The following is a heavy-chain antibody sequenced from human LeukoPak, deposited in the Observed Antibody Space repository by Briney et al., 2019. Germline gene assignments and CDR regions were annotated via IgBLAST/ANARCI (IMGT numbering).Heavy chain of an antibody. J-gene: IGHJ4*02. CDR1: GDSISSGDYS. CDR3: ARRRTTGTRSYFDY. V-gene: IGHV4-30-2*01. D-gene: IGHD1-1*01. CDR2: IFHSGSS. Sequence: PSETLSLTCAVSGDSISSGDYSWSWIRQPSGKGLEWIGYIFHSGSSYYNPSLKSRVTISVDKSKNQFSLRLTSVTAADTAVYYCARRRTTGTRSYFDYWGQGTLVTVSS.